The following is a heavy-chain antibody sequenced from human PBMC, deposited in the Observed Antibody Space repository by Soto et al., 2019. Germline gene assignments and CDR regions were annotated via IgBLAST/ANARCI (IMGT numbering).Heavy chain of an antibody. CDR1: GYTFTGYY. CDR3: ARGQWLDPADNWFDP. Sequence: ASVKVSCKASGYTFTGYYMHWVRQAPGQGLEWMGWINANSGDTNYAQKFQGRVTMTTDTSTSTAYMELRRLRSDDTAVYYCARGQWLDPADNWFDPWGQGTLVTVSS. CDR2: INANSGDT. D-gene: IGHD6-19*01. J-gene: IGHJ5*02. V-gene: IGHV1-2*02.